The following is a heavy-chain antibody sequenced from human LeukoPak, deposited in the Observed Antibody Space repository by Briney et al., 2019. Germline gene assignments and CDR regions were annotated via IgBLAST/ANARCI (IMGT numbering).Heavy chain of an antibody. Sequence: PGGSLRLSCTASGFTFSSYAMNWVRQAPGKGLEWVSVISLNDGSTYYADSVRGGFTISRDNSKNTLFLQMNGLRAEDTAIYYCAKAMTSSTYYFDSWGQGALVTVSS. CDR2: ISLNDGST. V-gene: IGHV3-23*01. D-gene: IGHD3-9*01. J-gene: IGHJ4*02. CDR1: GFTFSSYA. CDR3: AKAMTSSTYYFDS.